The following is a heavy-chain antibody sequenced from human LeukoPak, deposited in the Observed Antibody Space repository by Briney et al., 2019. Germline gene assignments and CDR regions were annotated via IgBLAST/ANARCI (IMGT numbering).Heavy chain of an antibody. Sequence: SWVRQPPGKGLEWIGYIYYSGSTYYNPSLKSRVTISVDTSKNQFSLKLSSVTAADTAVYYCARAVGTIFGVVIDPLRIDYWGQGTLVTVSS. CDR2: IYYSGST. D-gene: IGHD3-3*01. V-gene: IGHV4-30-4*08. J-gene: IGHJ4*02. CDR3: ARAVGTIFGVVIDPLRIDY.